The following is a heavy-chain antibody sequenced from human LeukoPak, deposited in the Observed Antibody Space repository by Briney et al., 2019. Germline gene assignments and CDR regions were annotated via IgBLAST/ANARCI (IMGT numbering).Heavy chain of an antibody. CDR3: ATSITMIVVVIYLPSPHFDY. CDR2: IRYDGSNK. J-gene: IGHJ4*02. V-gene: IGHV3-30*02. CDR1: GFTFSSYG. D-gene: IGHD3-22*01. Sequence: PGGSLRLSCAASGFTFSSYGMHWVRQAPGKGLEWVAFIRYDGSNKYYADSVKGRFTISRDNSKNTLYLQMNSLRAEDTAVYYCATSITMIVVVIYLPSPHFDYWGQGTLVTVSS.